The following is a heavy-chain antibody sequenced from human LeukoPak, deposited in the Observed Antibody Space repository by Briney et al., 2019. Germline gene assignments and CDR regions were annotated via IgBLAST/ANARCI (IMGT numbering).Heavy chain of an antibody. V-gene: IGHV3-7*01. CDR1: GFTFSSYW. J-gene: IGHJ4*02. CDR3: AREYSGYDSFFDY. D-gene: IGHD5-12*01. Sequence: GGSLRLSCAASGFTFSSYWMSWVRQAPGKGLEWVANIKQDGSEKYYVDSVKGRFTISRDNAKNSLYLQMNSLRAEDTAVYYCAREYSGYDSFFDYWGQGTLVTVSS. CDR2: IKQDGSEK.